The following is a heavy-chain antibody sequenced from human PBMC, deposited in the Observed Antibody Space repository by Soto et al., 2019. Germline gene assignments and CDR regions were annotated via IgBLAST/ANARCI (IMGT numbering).Heavy chain of an antibody. CDR2: IYYSGST. CDR1: GGSISSGGYY. CDR3: ARVHYIYPNWFDP. D-gene: IGHD4-4*01. Sequence: SETLSLTCTVSGGSISSGGYYWSWIRQHPGKGLEWIGYIYYSGSTYYNPSLKSRVTISVDTSKNQFSLKLSSVTAADTAVYYCARVHYIYPNWFDPWGQGTLVTVSS. V-gene: IGHV4-31*03. J-gene: IGHJ5*02.